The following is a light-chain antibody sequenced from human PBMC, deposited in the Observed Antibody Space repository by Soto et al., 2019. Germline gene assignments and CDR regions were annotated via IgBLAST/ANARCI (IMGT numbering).Light chain of an antibody. J-gene: IGKJ2*01. CDR3: QQYVSPPQYT. V-gene: IGKV3-20*01. CDR2: GAS. CDR1: QSISSNY. Sequence: DIVLTQSPGTLSLSPGERATLSCRASQSISSNYLAWYQQKPGQAPRLLMYGASTRATGIPDRFSGSGSGTDFTLTISRLETEDFAVYYCQQYVSPPQYTFGQGTKLEIK.